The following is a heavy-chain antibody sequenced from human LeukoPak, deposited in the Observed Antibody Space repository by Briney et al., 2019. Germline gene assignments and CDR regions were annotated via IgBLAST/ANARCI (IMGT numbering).Heavy chain of an antibody. CDR3: ARDSRYSSGYSSPTRTRGSPDLNAFDI. J-gene: IGHJ3*02. V-gene: IGHV1-69*05. Sequence: SGECSCKAPGGTFSSYAITWLRQAPGQGLEWVGAIIRICSSANYAQKFQGRVTITTDESTSTAYMELSSLRSEDTAVYYCARDSRYSSGYSSPTRTRGSPDLNAFDIWGQGTMVTVSS. D-gene: IGHD3-22*01. CDR2: IIRICSSA. CDR1: GGTFSSYA.